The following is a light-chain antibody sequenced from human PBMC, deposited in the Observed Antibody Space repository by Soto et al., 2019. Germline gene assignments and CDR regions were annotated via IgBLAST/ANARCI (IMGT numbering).Light chain of an antibody. Sequence: DIQMTQSPSTLSASVGDRVTITCRASQSISSWLAWYQQKPGRAPTLLIYKASSLESGVPSRFSGSGAGTEFTLTISSLQPDDFATYYCQQYKSYLGETFGQGTKVEIK. V-gene: IGKV1-5*03. CDR1: QSISSW. CDR3: QQYKSYLGET. CDR2: KAS. J-gene: IGKJ1*01.